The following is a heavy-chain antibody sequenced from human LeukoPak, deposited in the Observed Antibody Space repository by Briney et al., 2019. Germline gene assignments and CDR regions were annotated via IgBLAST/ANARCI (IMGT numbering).Heavy chain of an antibody. D-gene: IGHD6-19*01. J-gene: IGHJ4*02. V-gene: IGHV3-23*01. CDR3: AKANSSGWYNKLDY. Sequence: PGGSLRLSCAASGFTFSSYAMNWVRQAPGKGLDWVSGLSGSGDSTFYADSVKGRFTISRDNSKNTLYLEMNSLRAEDTAIYYCAKANSSGWYNKLDYWGQGTLVTVSS. CDR1: GFTFSSYA. CDR2: LSGSGDST.